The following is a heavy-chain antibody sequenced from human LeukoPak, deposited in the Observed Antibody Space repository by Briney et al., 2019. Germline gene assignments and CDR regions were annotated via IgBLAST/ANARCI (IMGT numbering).Heavy chain of an antibody. CDR3: ARQLDYYDSSGYGY. Sequence: GGSLRLSCAASGFTFSSYSMHWVRQAPGKGLEWVSSISSSSSYIYYADSVKGRFTISRDNAKNSLYLQMNSLRAEDTAVYYCARQLDYYDSSGYGYWGQGTLVTVSS. V-gene: IGHV3-21*01. CDR1: GFTFSSYS. D-gene: IGHD3-22*01. J-gene: IGHJ4*02. CDR2: ISSSSSYI.